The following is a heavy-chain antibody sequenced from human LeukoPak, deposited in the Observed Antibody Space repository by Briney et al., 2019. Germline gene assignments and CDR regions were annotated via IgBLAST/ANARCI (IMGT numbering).Heavy chain of an antibody. CDR2: ISSSGSTI. Sequence: GGSLRVSCAASGFTFSSYEMNWVRQAPGKGLEWVSYISSSGSTIYYADSVKGRFTISRDNAKNSLYPQMNSLRAEDTAVYYCARDRYYGSGSYDYWGQGTLVTVSS. V-gene: IGHV3-48*03. J-gene: IGHJ4*02. CDR3: ARDRYYGSGSYDY. D-gene: IGHD3-10*01. CDR1: GFTFSSYE.